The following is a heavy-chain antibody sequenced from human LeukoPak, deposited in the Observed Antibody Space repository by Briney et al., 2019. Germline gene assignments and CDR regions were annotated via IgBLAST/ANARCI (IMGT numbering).Heavy chain of an antibody. J-gene: IGHJ4*02. Sequence: SETLSLTCAVYGGSFSGYYWSWIRQPPGKGLEWIGEINHSGSTNYNPSLKSRVTISVDTSKNQFSLKLSSVTAADTAVYYCAREELYYYDSSGYFLVDYWGQGTLVTVSS. CDR2: INHSGST. D-gene: IGHD3-22*01. V-gene: IGHV4-34*01. CDR3: AREELYYYDSSGYFLVDY. CDR1: GGSFSGYY.